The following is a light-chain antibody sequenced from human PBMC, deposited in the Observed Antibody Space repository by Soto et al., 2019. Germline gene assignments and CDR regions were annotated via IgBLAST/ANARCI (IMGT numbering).Light chain of an antibody. CDR2: DAS. CDR1: QTVRNNY. Sequence: EVVWPQSPGTLSLSPGERATLSCRASQTVRNNYLAWYQQKPGQAPRLLIYDASSRATGIPDRFSGGGSGTDFTLTISSLQPEDFATYYCQQLSISLRAFGGGTKVDIK. CDR3: QQLSISLRA. J-gene: IGKJ4*01. V-gene: IGKV3D-20*02.